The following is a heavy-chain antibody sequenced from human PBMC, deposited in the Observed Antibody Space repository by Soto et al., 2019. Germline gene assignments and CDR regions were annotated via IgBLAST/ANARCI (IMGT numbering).Heavy chain of an antibody. CDR2: IYYSGST. D-gene: IGHD3-16*02. CDR3: ASVPGYDYIWGSYRYIPLYFDY. CDR1: GGSISSYY. J-gene: IGHJ4*02. V-gene: IGHV4-59*01. Sequence: SETLSLTCTVSGGSISSYYWSWIRQPPGKGLEWIGYIYYSGSTNYNPSLKSRVTRSVDTSKNQFSLKLSSVTAADSAVYYCASVPGYDYIWGSYRYIPLYFDYWGQGTLVTVSS.